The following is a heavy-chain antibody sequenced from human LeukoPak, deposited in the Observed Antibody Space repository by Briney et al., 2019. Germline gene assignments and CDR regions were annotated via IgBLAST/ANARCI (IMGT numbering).Heavy chain of an antibody. CDR3: AHRVGAPGYFDY. CDR2: IYWDDDK. CDR1: GFSLSTNGVG. Sequence: ESGPTLVKPTETLTLTCTFSGFSLSTNGVGVGWIRQPPGKALEWLALIYWDDDKRYSPSLRSRLTITKDTTKNQVVLTMTNMDPVDTATYYCAHRVGAPGYFDYWGQGTLVSVSS. D-gene: IGHD1-26*01. J-gene: IGHJ4*02. V-gene: IGHV2-5*02.